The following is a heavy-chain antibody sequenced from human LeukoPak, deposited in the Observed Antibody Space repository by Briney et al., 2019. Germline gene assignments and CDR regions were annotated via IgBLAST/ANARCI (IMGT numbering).Heavy chain of an antibody. V-gene: IGHV3-33*01. D-gene: IGHD6-19*01. Sequence: GGSLRLSCAASGFTLSIYGMHWVRQVPGKGLEWVAVIWYDGSNKYYADSVKGRFTISRDNSKNTLYLQMNSLRAEDTAVYYCARDPRGIAVAGTSDYWGQGTLVTVSS. CDR3: ARDPRGIAVAGTSDY. CDR1: GFTLSIYG. CDR2: IWYDGSNK. J-gene: IGHJ4*02.